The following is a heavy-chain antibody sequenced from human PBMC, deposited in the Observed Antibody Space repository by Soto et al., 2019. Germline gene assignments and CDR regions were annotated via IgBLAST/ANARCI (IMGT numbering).Heavy chain of an antibody. CDR3: AHRRSYCSGGSCYSGFDY. CDR1: GFSLSTSGVG. Sequence: QITLKESGPTLVKPTQTLTLTCTFSGFSLSTSGVGVGWIRQPPGKALEWLALIYWDDDKRYSPSLKCRLTTPQDTSEIQVVLTMTNMSPVDTATYYCAHRRSYCSGGSCYSGFDYWGQGTVVTVSS. J-gene: IGHJ4*02. D-gene: IGHD2-15*01. V-gene: IGHV2-5*02. CDR2: IYWDDDK.